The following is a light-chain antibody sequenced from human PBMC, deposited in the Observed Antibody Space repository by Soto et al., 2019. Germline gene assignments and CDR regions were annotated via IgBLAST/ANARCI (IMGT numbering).Light chain of an antibody. CDR2: DVS. CDR3: GSCKTGTPRG. CDR1: SSDVGGYNY. Sequence: QSALTQPASVSGSPGQSITISCTGTSSDVGGYNYVSWYQQHPGKAPKLMIYDVSNRPSGVSNRFSGSKSGNTASLTISGFRARDEADNYCGSCKTGTPRGFGGGPSSPS. V-gene: IGLV2-14*01. J-gene: IGLJ3*02.